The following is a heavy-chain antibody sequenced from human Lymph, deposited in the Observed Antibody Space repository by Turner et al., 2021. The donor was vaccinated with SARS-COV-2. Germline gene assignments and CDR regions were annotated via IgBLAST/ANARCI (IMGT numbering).Heavy chain of an antibody. CDR3: AKGVRGAMIVVVIPYFDY. CDR2: IRGSGGDT. CDR1: GFTFSSNA. D-gene: IGHD3-22*01. Sequence: EVQLLESGGGLVQPGGSRRLSCAAAGFTFSSNAMSWVRQAPGKGLEWVSAIRGSGGDTYYADSVKGRFTISRDNSKNTLYLQMNSLRAEDTAVYYCAKGVRGAMIVVVIPYFDYWGQGTLVTVSS. J-gene: IGHJ4*02. V-gene: IGHV3-23*01.